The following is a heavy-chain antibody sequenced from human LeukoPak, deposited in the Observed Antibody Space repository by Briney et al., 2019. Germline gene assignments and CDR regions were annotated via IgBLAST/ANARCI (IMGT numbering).Heavy chain of an antibody. V-gene: IGHV3-30-3*01. D-gene: IGHD1-1*01. CDR3: AKEGTGIHFDY. Sequence: GGSLRLSCAASGFTFSSNAIHWVRQAPGKGLEWVAEISYDGGNTYYADSVKGRFTITRDNSKNTLYLQMNSLRAEDTAVYYCAKEGTGIHFDYWGQGTLVTVSS. J-gene: IGHJ4*02. CDR2: ISYDGGNT. CDR1: GFTFSSNA.